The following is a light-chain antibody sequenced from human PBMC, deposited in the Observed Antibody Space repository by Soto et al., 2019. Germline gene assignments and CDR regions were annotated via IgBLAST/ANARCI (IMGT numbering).Light chain of an antibody. V-gene: IGLV2-14*03. Sequence: QSVLTQPASVSGSPGQSITISCTGTSSDVGGYNYVSWYQQHPGKAPKLMIYDVINRPSGVSNRFSGSKSGNSASLTISGLQAEDEADYYCSSYTSNSTYVVFGGGTKVTVL. CDR3: SSYTSNSTYVV. CDR1: SSDVGGYNY. J-gene: IGLJ2*01. CDR2: DVI.